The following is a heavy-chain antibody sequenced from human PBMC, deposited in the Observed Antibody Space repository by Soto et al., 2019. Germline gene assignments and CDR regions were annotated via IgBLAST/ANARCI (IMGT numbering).Heavy chain of an antibody. Sequence: QVQLVQSGAEVKKPGSSVKVSCKASGGTFSSYTISWVRQAPGQGLEWMGRIIPILGIANYAQKFQGRVTITADKSTSTAYMELSSLRSEDTAVYYCASASMIVVGVLAFDIWGKGTMVTVSS. J-gene: IGHJ3*02. CDR2: IIPILGIA. CDR1: GGTFSSYT. D-gene: IGHD3-22*01. CDR3: ASASMIVVGVLAFDI. V-gene: IGHV1-69*02.